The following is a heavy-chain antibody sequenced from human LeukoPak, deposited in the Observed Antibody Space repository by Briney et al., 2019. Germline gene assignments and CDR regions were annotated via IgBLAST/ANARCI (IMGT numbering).Heavy chain of an antibody. Sequence: PSETLSLTCTVSGGSISSYYWSWIRQPPGKGLEWIGYIYYSGSTNYNPSLKSRVTISVDTSKNQFSLKLSSVTAADTAVYYCARHTSLVRGVFDYWGQGTLVTVSS. CDR3: ARHTSLVRGVFDY. CDR1: GGSISSYY. CDR2: IYYSGST. D-gene: IGHD3-10*01. J-gene: IGHJ4*02. V-gene: IGHV4-59*08.